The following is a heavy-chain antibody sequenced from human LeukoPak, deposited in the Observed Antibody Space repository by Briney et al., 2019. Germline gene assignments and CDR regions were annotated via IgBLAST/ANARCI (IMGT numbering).Heavy chain of an antibody. Sequence: ASVKVSCKASGYTFTGYYMHWVRQAPGQGLEWMGWINPNSGGTNYAQKFQGRVTMTRDTSISTAYMELSRLRSDDTAVYYCARDLYGSGSLRSGNKNYYYYYGMDVWGQGTTVTVSS. CDR3: ARDLYGSGSLRSGNKNYYYYYGMDV. CDR1: GYTFTGYY. J-gene: IGHJ6*02. V-gene: IGHV1-2*02. CDR2: INPNSGGT. D-gene: IGHD3-10*01.